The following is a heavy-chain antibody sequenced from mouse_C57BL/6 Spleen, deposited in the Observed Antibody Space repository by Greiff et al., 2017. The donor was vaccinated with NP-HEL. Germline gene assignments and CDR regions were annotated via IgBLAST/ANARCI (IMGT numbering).Heavy chain of an antibody. V-gene: IGHV1-26*01. CDR3: ARRAVVARYFDV. Sequence: EVQLQQSGPELVKPGASVKISCKASGYTFTDYYMNWVKQSHGKSLEWIGDINPNNGGTSYNQKFKGKATLTVDKSSSTAYMELRSLTSEDSAVYYCARRAVVARYFDVWGTGTTVTVSS. J-gene: IGHJ1*03. D-gene: IGHD1-1*01. CDR2: INPNNGGT. CDR1: GYTFTDYY.